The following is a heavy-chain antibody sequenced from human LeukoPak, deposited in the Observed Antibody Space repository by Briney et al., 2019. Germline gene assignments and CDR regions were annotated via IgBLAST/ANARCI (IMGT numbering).Heavy chain of an antibody. CDR2: VYYSGTT. J-gene: IGHJ4*02. CDR3: AREVSHGIVL. Sequence: PSETLSLTCTISGGSISTYYWSWIWQPPGKGLEWIGYVYYSGTTNYNPSLKSRVTISIDTSKNQFSLKLTSVTAADTAVYYCAREVSHGIVLWGQGTLVTVSS. D-gene: IGHD1-26*01. CDR1: GGSISTYY. V-gene: IGHV4-59*01.